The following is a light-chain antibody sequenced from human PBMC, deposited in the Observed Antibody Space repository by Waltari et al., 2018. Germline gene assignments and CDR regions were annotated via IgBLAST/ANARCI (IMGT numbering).Light chain of an antibody. Sequence: QSVMTQPPSASATPGQRVIISCSGSSSNIGSNFVYWYQTFPGTAPKLLIYRNNQRPSGVPDRFSGSKSGTSASLAISGLRSEDEAGYYCAAWDDSLNGVVFGGGTKLTVL. CDR2: RNN. CDR3: AAWDDSLNGVV. CDR1: SSNIGSNF. V-gene: IGLV1-47*01. J-gene: IGLJ3*02.